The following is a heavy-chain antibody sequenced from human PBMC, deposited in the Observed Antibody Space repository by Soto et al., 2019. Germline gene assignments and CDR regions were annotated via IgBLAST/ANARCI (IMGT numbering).Heavy chain of an antibody. CDR1: GFTFSSYA. J-gene: IGHJ5*02. Sequence: EVQLLESGGGLVQPGGSLRLSCAASGFTFSSYAMSWVRQAPGKGLEWVSAISGSGGSTYYADSVKGRFTISRDNSKNTLYLQMNSLRAEDTAVYYCAKDVAGVPAAIRLFDPWGQGTLVTVSS. CDR3: AKDVAGVPAAIRLFDP. D-gene: IGHD2-2*02. CDR2: ISGSGGST. V-gene: IGHV3-23*01.